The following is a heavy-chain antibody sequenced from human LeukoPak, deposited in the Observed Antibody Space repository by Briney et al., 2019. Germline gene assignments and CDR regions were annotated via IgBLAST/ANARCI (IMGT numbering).Heavy chain of an antibody. V-gene: IGHV1-46*01. CDR3: AILDSSDWYGGDAFDI. D-gene: IGHD6-19*01. CDR2: INPSGGST. CDR1: GYTFTSYY. J-gene: IGHJ3*02. Sequence: GASVKVSCKASGYTFTSYYMHWVRQAPGQGLEWMGIINPSGGSTSYAQKFQGRVTMTRDMSTSTAYMELSRLRSDDTAVYYCAILDSSDWYGGDAFDIWGQGTMVTVSS.